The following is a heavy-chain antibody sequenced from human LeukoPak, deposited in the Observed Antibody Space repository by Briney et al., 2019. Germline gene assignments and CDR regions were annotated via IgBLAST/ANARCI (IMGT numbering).Heavy chain of an antibody. V-gene: IGHV1-46*01. CDR1: GYTFTGYY. J-gene: IGHJ3*02. CDR3: AISRDTRDAFDI. CDR2: INPSGGST. D-gene: IGHD5-24*01. Sequence: ASVKVSCKASGYTFTGYYMHWVRQAPGQGLEWMGWINPSGGSTSYAQKFQGRVTMTRDTSTSTVYMELSSLRSEDTAVYYCAISRDTRDAFDIWGQGTMVTVSS.